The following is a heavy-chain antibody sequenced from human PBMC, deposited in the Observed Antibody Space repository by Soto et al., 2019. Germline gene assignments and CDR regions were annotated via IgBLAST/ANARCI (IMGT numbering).Heavy chain of an antibody. CDR3: ETDPAVVYSCDI. V-gene: IGHV3-23*01. J-gene: IGHJ3*02. CDR1: GFSFSSYA. CDR2: ISGSGGST. Sequence: EVHLLESVGGLVQPGGSPRLSCAASGFSFSSYAMRWVRQAPGEGLEWVSAISGSGGSTYYADSVKGRITISRDNSQNSLYQQMNSLNAEAPAVYECETDPAVVYSCDIWGQGRMVAVSS. D-gene: IGHD1-20*01.